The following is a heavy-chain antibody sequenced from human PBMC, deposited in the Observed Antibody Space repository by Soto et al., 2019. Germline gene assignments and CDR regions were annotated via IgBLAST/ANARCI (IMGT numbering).Heavy chain of an antibody. Sequence: QVQLVESGGGVVQPGRSLTLSCAASKFTFSNYAMHWVRQAPGKGLEWVAGLSYEGRDKWYADSVKGRFTISGDNSKNTLYLQMNSLRAEDTAIYYCAKESDAFDIWGQGTMVTVSS. CDR2: LSYEGRDK. CDR3: AKESDAFDI. J-gene: IGHJ3*02. V-gene: IGHV3-30*18. CDR1: KFTFSNYA.